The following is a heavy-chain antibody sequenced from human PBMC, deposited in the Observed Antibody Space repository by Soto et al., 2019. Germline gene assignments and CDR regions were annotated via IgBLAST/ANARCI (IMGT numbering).Heavy chain of an antibody. Sequence: PGGSLRLSCAASGFTFSSYAMHWVRQAPGKGLEWVAVISYDGSNKYYADSVKGRFTISRDNSKNTLYLQMNSLRAEDTAVYYCASRVVKNYYYYGMDVWGQGTTVTVSS. CDR3: ASRVVKNYYYYGMDV. CDR1: GFTFSSYA. D-gene: IGHD3-3*01. V-gene: IGHV3-30-3*01. CDR2: ISYDGSNK. J-gene: IGHJ6*02.